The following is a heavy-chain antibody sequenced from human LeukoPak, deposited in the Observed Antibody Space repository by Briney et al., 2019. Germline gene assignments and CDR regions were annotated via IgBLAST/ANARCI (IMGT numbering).Heavy chain of an antibody. V-gene: IGHV3-30*18. D-gene: IGHD2-21*01. CDR1: GFTFSNYG. J-gene: IGHJ3*02. CDR2: ISYDGSNK. CDR3: AKDLIVVVNTGAFDI. Sequence: GRSLRLSCAASGFTFSNYGMHWVRQAPGKGLEWVAVISYDGSNKYYADSVKGRFTISRDNSKNTLYLQMNSLRAEDTAVYYCAKDLIVVVNTGAFDIWGQGTMVTVSS.